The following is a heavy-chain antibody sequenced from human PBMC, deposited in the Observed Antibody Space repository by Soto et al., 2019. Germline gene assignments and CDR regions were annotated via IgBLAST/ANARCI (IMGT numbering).Heavy chain of an antibody. CDR1: GGSISSGSYY. Sequence: SETLSLTCTVSGGSISSGSYYWSWIRQHPGKGLEWIGYIYYSGSTDYNPSLKSRVTISLDTSKNQFSLKLTSVTAADTAVYYCARDRYSDSSGFDYWGQGTLVTVSS. J-gene: IGHJ4*02. CDR3: ARDRYSDSSGFDY. CDR2: IYYSGST. V-gene: IGHV4-31*03. D-gene: IGHD3-22*01.